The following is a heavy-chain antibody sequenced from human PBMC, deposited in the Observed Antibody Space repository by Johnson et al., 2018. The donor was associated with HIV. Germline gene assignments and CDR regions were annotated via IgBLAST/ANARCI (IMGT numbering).Heavy chain of an antibody. CDR3: ARRRPGSVSYSDAFDI. CDR1: GFTLSTYD. D-gene: IGHD6-19*01. J-gene: IGHJ3*02. CDR2: IGSGGEP. V-gene: IGHV3-13*05. Sequence: VQLVESGGGLVQPGGSLRLSCAASGFTLSTYDIHWVRQLTGKGLEWVSAIGSGGEPYYSGSVKGRFTISRENARNSLYLQMDSLRAGDTAVYYCARRRPGSVSYSDAFDIWGQGTMVTVSS.